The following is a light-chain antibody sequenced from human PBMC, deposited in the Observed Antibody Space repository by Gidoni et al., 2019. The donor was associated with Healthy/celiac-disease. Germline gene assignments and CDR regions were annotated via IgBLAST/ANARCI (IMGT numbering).Light chain of an antibody. CDR3: QQYNNWRT. J-gene: IGKJ1*01. Sequence: EIVMTQSPATLSVSPGERATLPCRASQSVSSNLAWYQQKPGPAPRLLIYGASTRATGIPARFRGSGSGTDFTLTIRSLQSEDFAVYYCQQYNNWRTFGQGTKVEIK. CDR1: QSVSSN. CDR2: GAS. V-gene: IGKV3-15*01.